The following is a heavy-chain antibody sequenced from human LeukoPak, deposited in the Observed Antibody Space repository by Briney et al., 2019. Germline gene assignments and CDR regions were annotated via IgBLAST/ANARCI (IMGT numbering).Heavy chain of an antibody. J-gene: IGHJ4*02. V-gene: IGHV3-21*01. D-gene: IGHD3-16*02. CDR2: ISSDSSYI. Sequence: GGPLRLSCAASGFTFSSYSMNWIRQAPGKGLEWVSSISSDSSYIYYADSLKGRFTISRDNAKNSLYLQMNSLSTEDTAVYYCARDFRRISEYWGQGTLVTVSS. CDR1: GFTFSSYS. CDR3: ARDFRRISEY.